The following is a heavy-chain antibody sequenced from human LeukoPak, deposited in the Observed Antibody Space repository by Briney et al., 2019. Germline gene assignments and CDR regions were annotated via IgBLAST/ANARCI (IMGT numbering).Heavy chain of an antibody. CDR2: ISGSGGST. Sequence: GGSLRLSCAAFGFTFSTFGMTWVRQAPGTGLEWVSAISGSGGSTYYADSVKGRFTISRDNAKNSLYLQMNSLRAEDTAVYYCARILVAAAGGNWFDPWGQGTLVTVSS. J-gene: IGHJ5*02. CDR3: ARILVAAAGGNWFDP. CDR1: GFTFSTFG. V-gene: IGHV3-23*01. D-gene: IGHD6-13*01.